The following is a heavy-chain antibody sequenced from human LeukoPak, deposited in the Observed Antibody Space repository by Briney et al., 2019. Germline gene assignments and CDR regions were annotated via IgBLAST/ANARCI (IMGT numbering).Heavy chain of an antibody. D-gene: IGHD2-15*01. V-gene: IGHV3-23*01. J-gene: IGHJ4*02. CDR1: GFTFSSCA. Sequence: PGGSLRLSCAASGFTFSSCAMSWVRQAPRRGLEWFSAISGSGGSTYYADSVKGRFTISRDNSKNTLYLQMNSLRAEDTAVYYCAKVRCSGGSCYDYFDYWGQGTLVTVSS. CDR2: ISGSGGST. CDR3: AKVRCSGGSCYDYFDY.